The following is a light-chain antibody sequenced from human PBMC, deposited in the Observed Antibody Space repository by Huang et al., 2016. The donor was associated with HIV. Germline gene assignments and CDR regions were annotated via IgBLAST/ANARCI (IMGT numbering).Light chain of an antibody. V-gene: IGKV1-5*03. CDR3: QQYNTYPYT. CDR2: KAS. J-gene: IGKJ2*01. Sequence: DIPMTQSPSTLSASVGDRVTITCRASHSISTWLAWYQQQPGKAPKLLIYKASSLESGVPSRFSGSGSGTEFTLTINSLQPDDFATYYCQQYNTYPYTFGQGTKL. CDR1: HSISTW.